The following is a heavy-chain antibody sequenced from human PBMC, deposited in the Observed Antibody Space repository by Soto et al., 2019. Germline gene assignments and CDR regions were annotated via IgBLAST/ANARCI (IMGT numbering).Heavy chain of an antibody. CDR1: GFTFSSYA. V-gene: IGHV3-23*01. Sequence: HPGGSLRLSFASSGFTFSSYAMSWVRQAPGKGLEWVSAITGSGRSTYYADSVKGRFTISRDNSKNTLYLQMNSLRAEDTAVYYCAKDHRIAARPFITYFDYWGQGTLVTVSS. J-gene: IGHJ4*02. D-gene: IGHD6-6*01. CDR2: ITGSGRST. CDR3: AKDHRIAARPFITYFDY.